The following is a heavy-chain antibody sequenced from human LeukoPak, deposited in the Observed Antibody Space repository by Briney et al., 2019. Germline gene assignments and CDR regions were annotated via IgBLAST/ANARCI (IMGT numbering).Heavy chain of an antibody. V-gene: IGHV4-39*01. J-gene: IGHJ4*02. CDR3: ARRGSSSFDY. D-gene: IGHD6-13*01. CDR2: IYYSGST. CDR1: GGSISSSSYY. Sequence: KPSETLSLTCTVSGGSISSSSYYWGWIRQPPGKGLEWIGSIYYSGSTYYKPPLKSRVTIYVDTSKNQFNLKLSSVTVADTAVYYCARRGSSSFDYWGQGTQVTVSS.